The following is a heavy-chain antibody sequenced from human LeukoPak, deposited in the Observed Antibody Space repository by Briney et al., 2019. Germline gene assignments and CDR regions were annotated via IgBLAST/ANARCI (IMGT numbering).Heavy chain of an antibody. CDR1: GGSISSYY. CDR3: AREGAGLPPDY. CDR2: IYYSGST. D-gene: IGHD1-26*01. V-gene: IGHV4-59*12. J-gene: IGHJ4*02. Sequence: SETLSLTCTVSGGSISSYYWSWIRQPPGKGLEWIGYIYYSGSTNYNPSLKSRVTISVDTSKNQFSLKLSSVTAADTAVYYCAREGAGLPPDYWGQGTLVTVSS.